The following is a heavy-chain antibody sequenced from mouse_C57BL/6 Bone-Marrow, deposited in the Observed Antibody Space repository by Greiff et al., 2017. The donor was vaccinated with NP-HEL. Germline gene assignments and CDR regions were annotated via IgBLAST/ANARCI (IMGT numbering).Heavy chain of an antibody. CDR3: ARFNYDDGDYYAMDY. CDR1: GYSFTGYY. J-gene: IGHJ4*01. D-gene: IGHD2-4*01. V-gene: IGHV1-42*01. Sequence: VQLKQSGPELVKPGASVKISCKASGYSFTGYYMNWVKQSPEKSLEWIGEINPSTGGTTYNQKFKAKATLTVDKSSSTAYMQLKSLTSEDSAVYYCARFNYDDGDYYAMDYWGQGTSVTVSS. CDR2: INPSTGGT.